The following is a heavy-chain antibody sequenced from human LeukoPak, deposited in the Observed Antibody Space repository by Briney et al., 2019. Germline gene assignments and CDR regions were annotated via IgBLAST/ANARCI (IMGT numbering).Heavy chain of an antibody. Sequence: PSETLSLTCTVSGGSISSYYWSWIRQPPGKGLEWIGYITYSGNTDCNPSLKSRVTVSLDTSKNHFSLNLASVTAADTAVYYCARGRYPGSGRFDCWGQGTLVTVSS. CDR2: ITYSGNT. CDR1: GGSISSYY. V-gene: IGHV4-59*01. J-gene: IGHJ4*02. CDR3: ARGRYPGSGRFDC. D-gene: IGHD6-19*01.